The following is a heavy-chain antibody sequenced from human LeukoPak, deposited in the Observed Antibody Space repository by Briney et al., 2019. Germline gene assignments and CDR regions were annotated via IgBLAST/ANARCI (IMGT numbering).Heavy chain of an antibody. V-gene: IGHV3-53*05. D-gene: IGHD2/OR15-2a*01. CDR3: AKDLLPFHLVDY. CDR1: GFTVSSNS. Sequence: GGSLRLSCTVSGFTVSSNSMSWVRQAPGKGLEWVSFIYSGGSTHYSDSVKGRFTISRDNSKNTLYLQMNRLRLKDTALYYCAKDLLPFHLVDYWGQGTLVTVSS. CDR2: IYSGGST. J-gene: IGHJ4*02.